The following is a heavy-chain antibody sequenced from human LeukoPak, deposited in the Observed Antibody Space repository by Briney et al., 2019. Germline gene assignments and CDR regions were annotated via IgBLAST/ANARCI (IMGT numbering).Heavy chain of an antibody. CDR3: TREEGGTTVDY. D-gene: IGHD1-1*01. J-gene: IGHJ4*02. CDR1: GYTISSGYF. V-gene: IGHV4-38-2*02. CDR2: ISHSGTT. Sequence: PSETLSLNCSGSGYTISSGYFWGWIRQPPGKGLEWIGSISHSGTTYYNPSLKGRITISQDTSKNQFSLKVNSVTAADTAAYYCTREEGGTTVDYWGQGTLVTVSS.